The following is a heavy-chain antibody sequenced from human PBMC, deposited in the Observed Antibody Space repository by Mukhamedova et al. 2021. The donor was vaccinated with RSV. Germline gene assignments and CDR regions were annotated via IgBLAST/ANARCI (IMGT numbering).Heavy chain of an antibody. J-gene: IGHJ3*01. D-gene: IGHD3-3*01. Sequence: YDGRTKHYGDSVKGRFTISRDNSKNTLYLQMDSLRGEDTALYYCAREEETISGVFGPREMFLSEWGQGTLVIVSS. CDR2: YDGRTK. V-gene: IGHV3-30*01. CDR3: AREEETISGVFGPREMFLSE.